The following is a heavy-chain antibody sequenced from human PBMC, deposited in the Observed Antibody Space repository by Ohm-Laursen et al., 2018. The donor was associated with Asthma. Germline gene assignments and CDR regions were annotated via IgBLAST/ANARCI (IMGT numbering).Heavy chain of an antibody. D-gene: IGHD6-13*01. J-gene: IGHJ4*02. V-gene: IGHV4-31*03. CDR3: AREIIPASARIFDY. CDR2: IYYSGST. CDR1: GGSISSGGYY. Sequence: SQTLSLTCTVSGGSISSGGYYWSWIRQHPGKGLEWIGYIYYSGSTYYNPSLKSRVTISVDTSTNHFSLKLSFVTAADTAVYFCAREIIPASARIFDYWGQGTLVTVSS.